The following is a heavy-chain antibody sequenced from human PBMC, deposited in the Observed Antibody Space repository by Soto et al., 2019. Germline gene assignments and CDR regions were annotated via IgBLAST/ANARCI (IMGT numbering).Heavy chain of an antibody. CDR2: ISAYNGNT. J-gene: IGHJ5*02. CDR3: ARASGSVYEEYWFDP. V-gene: IGHV1-18*04. Sequence: QVQLVQSGAELKKPGASVNVSCKASGYTFTTYGISWVRKPPGQGLEWMGWISAYNGNTNYAQKLQGRVTMTTDTSTSTAYMELRSLRSDDTAVYYCARASGSVYEEYWFDPSGQGTLVSVSS. D-gene: IGHD5-12*01. CDR1: GYTFTTYG.